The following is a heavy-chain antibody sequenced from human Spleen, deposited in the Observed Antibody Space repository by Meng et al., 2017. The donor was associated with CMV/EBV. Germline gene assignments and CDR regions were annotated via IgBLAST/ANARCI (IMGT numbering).Heavy chain of an antibody. CDR2: IYYSGNT. D-gene: IGHD3-3*01. Sequence: SETLSLTCTVSGDSISSYYWTWIRQPPGKGLEWIGYIYYSGNTNYNPSLKSRVSISVDTSNNQISLKLSSVTAADTAVYYCARRAPYDFWSGYSFDYWGQGTLVTVSS. J-gene: IGHJ4*02. CDR1: GDSISSYY. V-gene: IGHV4-59*01. CDR3: ARRAPYDFWSGYSFDY.